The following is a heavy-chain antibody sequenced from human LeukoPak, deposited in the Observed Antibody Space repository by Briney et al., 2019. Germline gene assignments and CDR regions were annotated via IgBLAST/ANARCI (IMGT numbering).Heavy chain of an antibody. J-gene: IGHJ4*02. Sequence: PGGSLRLSCAASGFTFSSYGMHWVRQAPGKGLEWVAFIRYDGSNKYYADSVKGRFTISRDNSKNTLYLQMDSLRAEDTALYYCAKGSIGYSHGYTDYWGQGTLVTVSS. D-gene: IGHD5-18*01. CDR2: IRYDGSNK. V-gene: IGHV3-30*02. CDR1: GFTFSSYG. CDR3: AKGSIGYSHGYTDY.